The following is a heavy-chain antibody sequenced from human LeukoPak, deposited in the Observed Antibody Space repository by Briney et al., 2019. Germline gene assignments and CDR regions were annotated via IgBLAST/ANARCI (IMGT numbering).Heavy chain of an antibody. CDR1: GFTFSSYG. J-gene: IGHJ4*02. Sequence: GGSLRLSCAASGFTFSSYGMHWVRQAPGKGLEWVAFIRYDGSNKYYADSVKGRFTISRDNAKNSLYLQMNSLRAEDTAVYYCAREVAVAGGIDYWGQGTLVTVSS. V-gene: IGHV3-30*02. CDR2: IRYDGSNK. CDR3: AREVAVAGGIDY. D-gene: IGHD6-19*01.